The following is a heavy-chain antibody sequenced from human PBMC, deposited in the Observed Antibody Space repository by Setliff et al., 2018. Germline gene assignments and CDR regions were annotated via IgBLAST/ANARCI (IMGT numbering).Heavy chain of an antibody. J-gene: IGHJ4*02. V-gene: IGHV4-38-2*01. Sequence: PSETLSLTCAVSGYSISSGYYWGWIRQPPGKGLEWIGSIYHSGSTYYNPSLKSRVTISVDTSKNQFSLKLSSVTAADTAVYYCARVPARYSYGLDYWGQGTLVTVSS. CDR2: IYHSGST. CDR3: ARVPARYSYGLDY. CDR1: GYSISSGYY. D-gene: IGHD5-18*01.